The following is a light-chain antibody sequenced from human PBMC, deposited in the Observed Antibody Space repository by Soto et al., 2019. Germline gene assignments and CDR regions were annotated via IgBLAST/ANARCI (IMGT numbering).Light chain of an antibody. V-gene: IGLV2-23*03. CDR2: EGS. CDR3: CSYAGISTFHVV. J-gene: IGLJ2*01. CDR1: SSDVGSYNL. Sequence: QAVVTQPASVSGSPGQSITISCTGTSSDVGSYNLVSWYQQHPGKAPKLMIYEGSKRPSGVSNRFSGSKSGNTASLTISGLQAEDEADYYCCSYAGISTFHVVFGGGTKLTVL.